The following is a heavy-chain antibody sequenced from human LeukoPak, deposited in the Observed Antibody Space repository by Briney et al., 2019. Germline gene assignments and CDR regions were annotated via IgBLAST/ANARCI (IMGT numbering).Heavy chain of an antibody. V-gene: IGHV4-38-2*01. CDR2: IYHSGST. D-gene: IGHD3-22*01. CDR3: ARAWDSSGYVDY. J-gene: IGHJ4*02. CDR1: GYSIRSGYY. Sequence: SETLSLTCAVSGYSIRSGYYWGWIRQPPGKGLEWIGSIYHSGSTYYNPSLKSRVTISVDTSKKQFSLKLTSVTAADTAVSYCARAWDSSGYVDYWGQGTPVTVSS.